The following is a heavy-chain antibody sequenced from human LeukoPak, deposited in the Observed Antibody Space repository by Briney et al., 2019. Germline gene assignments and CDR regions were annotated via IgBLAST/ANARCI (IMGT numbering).Heavy chain of an antibody. CDR1: GFTFSNAW. D-gene: IGHD2-2*01. J-gene: IGHJ4*02. CDR3: TTCDCSSTSCYVNY. V-gene: IGHV3-15*01. Sequence: PGGSLRLSCAASGFTFSNAWMSWVRQAPGKGLEWVGRIKSKTDGGTTDYAAPVKGRFTISRDDSKNTLYLQMNSLKTEDTAVYYCTTCDCSSTSCYVNYWGQGTLVTVSS. CDR2: IKSKTDGGTT.